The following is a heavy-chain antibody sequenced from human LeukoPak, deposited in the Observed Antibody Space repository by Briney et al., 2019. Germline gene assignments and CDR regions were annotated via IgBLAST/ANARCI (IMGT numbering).Heavy chain of an antibody. D-gene: IGHD3-10*02. CDR3: AELGITMIGGV. V-gene: IGHV3-7*01. J-gene: IGHJ6*04. CDR2: IKEDGSEK. CDR1: GFTFSSYS. Sequence: GGSLRLSCAASGFTFSSYSMNWVRQAPGKGLEWVANIKEDGSEKYYVDSVKGRFTISRDNAKNSLYLQMNSLRAEDTAVYYCAELGITMIGGVWGKGTTVTISS.